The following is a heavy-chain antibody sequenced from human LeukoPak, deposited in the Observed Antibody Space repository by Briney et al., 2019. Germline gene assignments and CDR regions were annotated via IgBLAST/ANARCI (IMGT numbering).Heavy chain of an antibody. D-gene: IGHD4-17*01. CDR3: AKDSDYGPDGGFHFYFYGMDV. J-gene: IGHJ6*02. CDR1: GFTFSSYG. Sequence: PGGSLRLSCAASGFTFSSYGMHWVRQAPGKGLEWVAVIWYDGSNKYYADSVKGRFTISRDNSKNTLYLQMNSLRVEDTAVYYCAKDSDYGPDGGFHFYFYGMDVWGQGTTVTVSS. V-gene: IGHV3-30*02. CDR2: IWYDGSNK.